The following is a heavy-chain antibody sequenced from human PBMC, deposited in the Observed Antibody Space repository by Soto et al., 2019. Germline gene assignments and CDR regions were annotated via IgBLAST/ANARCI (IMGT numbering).Heavy chain of an antibody. D-gene: IGHD1-26*01. Sequence: EEQLVESGGELVQPGGSLRLSCTASGFAVTSSYMGWVRRAPGKGLEWVSSIYGGRDTYYADSVRGRFTSTTDNSMDTLYLQMNSLRVDDTAMYYWARHVGSYWYFDLWGRGTLVTVSS. CDR2: IYGGRDT. J-gene: IGHJ2*01. CDR3: ARHVGSYWYFDL. CDR1: GFAVTSSY. V-gene: IGHV3-66*04.